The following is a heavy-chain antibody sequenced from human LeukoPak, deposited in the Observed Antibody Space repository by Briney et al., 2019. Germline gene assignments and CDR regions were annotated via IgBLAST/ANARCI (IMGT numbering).Heavy chain of an antibody. Sequence: GGSLRLSCAASGFTFSSYWMSWVRQAPGKGLEWVANIKQDGSEKYYVDSVKGRFTISRDNAKNSLYLQMNSLRAEDTAVYYCARDGSYYYGSGNYMDVWGKGTTVTISS. CDR1: GFTFSSYW. CDR3: ARDGSYYYGSGNYMDV. D-gene: IGHD3-10*01. V-gene: IGHV3-7*01. CDR2: IKQDGSEK. J-gene: IGHJ6*03.